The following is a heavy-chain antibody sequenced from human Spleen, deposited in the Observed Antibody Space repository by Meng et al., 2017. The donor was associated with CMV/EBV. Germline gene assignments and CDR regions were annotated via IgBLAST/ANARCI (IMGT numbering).Heavy chain of an antibody. CDR3: EKGIHYDFCSGDRDTEDY. J-gene: IGHJ4*02. Sequence: SFSCSHGGVIREPPGTGKEWMGEINHSENTNNKQYLKSRISRSVDTSKNQLSLKLSTMTTAEPAVNYCEKGIHYDFCSGDRDTEDYWGQGTLVTVSS. V-gene: IGHV4-34*01. CDR1: SFSCSH. D-gene: IGHD3-3*01. CDR2: INHSENT.